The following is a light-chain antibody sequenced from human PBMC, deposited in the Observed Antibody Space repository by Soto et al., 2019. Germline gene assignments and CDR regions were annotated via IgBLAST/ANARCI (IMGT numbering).Light chain of an antibody. CDR3: QQYVSIPLT. CDR1: QSVGTY. Sequence: EIVLTQSPGTLSLSPGERATLSCRASQSVGTYLACYRQKPGQAPRLLIYGASSSATGIPDRFSGSGSGTDFTLTISRLEPEDFAVYHCQQYVSIPLTFGGGTKVDIK. V-gene: IGKV3-20*01. CDR2: GAS. J-gene: IGKJ4*01.